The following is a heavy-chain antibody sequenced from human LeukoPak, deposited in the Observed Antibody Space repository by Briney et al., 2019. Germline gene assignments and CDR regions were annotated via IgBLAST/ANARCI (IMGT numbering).Heavy chain of an antibody. D-gene: IGHD2-8*01. V-gene: IGHV3-48*03. CDR2: ISSSGSTI. J-gene: IGHJ6*03. Sequence: GGSLRLSCAASGFTFSSYEMNWVRQAPGKGLGWVSYISSSGSTIYYADSVKGRFTISRDNAKNSLYLQMNSLRAEDTAVYYCARLGPDIVLMVYAFYYYYYMDVWGKGTTVTVSS. CDR3: ARLGPDIVLMVYAFYYYYYMDV. CDR1: GFTFSSYE.